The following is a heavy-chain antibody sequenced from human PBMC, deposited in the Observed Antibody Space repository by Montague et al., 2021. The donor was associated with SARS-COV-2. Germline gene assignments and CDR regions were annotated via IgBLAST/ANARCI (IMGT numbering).Heavy chain of an antibody. CDR3: ARDTEGYISSWYHDY. CDR2: IYYSGGT. V-gene: IGHV4-59*01. CDR1: GGSISSYY. D-gene: IGHD6-13*01. J-gene: IGHJ4*02. Sequence: SETLSPTCTVSGGSISSYYCCWIRQPPGKGLEWIGYIYYSGGTNXNPSRRSRVTISVDTSKNQFSLKLSSVTAADTAVYYCARDTEGYISSWYHDYWGQGTLVTVSS.